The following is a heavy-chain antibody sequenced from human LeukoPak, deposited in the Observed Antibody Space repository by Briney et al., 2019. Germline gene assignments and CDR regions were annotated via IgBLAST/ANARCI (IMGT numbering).Heavy chain of an antibody. CDR3: ARGYCSGGSRYSAFYYGMDV. J-gene: IGHJ6*02. V-gene: IGHV5-51*01. CDR1: GYSFASYW. Sequence: GESLKISCKGSGYSFASYWIGWVRQMPGKGLEWMGIIYPGDSDTRYSPSFQGQVTISADKSISTAYLQWSSLKASDTAMYYCARGYCSGGSRYSAFYYGMDVWGQGTTVTVSS. CDR2: IYPGDSDT. D-gene: IGHD2-15*01.